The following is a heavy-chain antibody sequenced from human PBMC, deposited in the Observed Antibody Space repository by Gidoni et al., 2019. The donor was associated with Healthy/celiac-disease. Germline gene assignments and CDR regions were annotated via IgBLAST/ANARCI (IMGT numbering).Heavy chain of an antibody. D-gene: IGHD6-19*01. Sequence: QVQLVQSGAEVKKPGASVKVSCKASGYTFPAYYMHWVRQAPGQGLEWMGWINPNSGGTNYAQKFQGRVTMTRDTSISTAYMELSRLRSDDTAVYYCARAPSDSSGWSPPEDYFDYWGQGTLVTVSS. CDR2: INPNSGGT. V-gene: IGHV1-2*02. J-gene: IGHJ4*02. CDR1: GYTFPAYY. CDR3: ARAPSDSSGWSPPEDYFDY.